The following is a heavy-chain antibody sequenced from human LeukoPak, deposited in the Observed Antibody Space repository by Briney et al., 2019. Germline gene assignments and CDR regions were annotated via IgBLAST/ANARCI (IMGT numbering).Heavy chain of an antibody. D-gene: IGHD1-1*01. CDR1: GDSFSTYY. J-gene: IGHJ3*02. CDR2: IFHNGIT. Sequence: PSETLSLTCTVSGDSFSTYYWSWIRQPPGKRLEWIGYIFHNGITNYNPSLKSRVTMSVDTSKNQFSLKLSSVTAADTAVYYCARDRSERYGFDIWGQGTKVTVSS. V-gene: IGHV4-59*01. CDR3: ARDRSERYGFDI.